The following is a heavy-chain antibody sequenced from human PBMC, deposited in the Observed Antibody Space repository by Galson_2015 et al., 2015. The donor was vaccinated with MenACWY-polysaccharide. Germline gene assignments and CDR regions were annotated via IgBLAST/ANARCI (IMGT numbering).Heavy chain of an antibody. D-gene: IGHD2-2*01. Sequence: SVKVSCKASGYTFTNYAMHWVRQAPGQRLEWMGGINAGSGDTKYSQKFQGRVTVTRGTSANTAYMELSSLRSEDTAVYFCARKDLCSSSSFAEPLDQWGQGTLVTVSS. V-gene: IGHV1-3*01. CDR1: GYTFTNYA. CDR2: INAGSGDT. J-gene: IGHJ4*02. CDR3: ARKDLCSSSSFAEPLDQ.